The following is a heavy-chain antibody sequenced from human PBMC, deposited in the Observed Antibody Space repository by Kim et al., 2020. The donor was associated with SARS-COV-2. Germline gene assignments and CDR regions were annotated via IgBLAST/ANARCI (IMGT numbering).Heavy chain of an antibody. CDR3: ARQLGD. CDR2: NSYTT. V-gene: IGHV3-72*01. J-gene: IGHJ4*02. Sequence: NSYTTEYAASVKGRFTISRDDSKNSLYLQINSLKTEDTAVYYCARQLGDWGQGTLVTVSS. D-gene: IGHD7-27*01.